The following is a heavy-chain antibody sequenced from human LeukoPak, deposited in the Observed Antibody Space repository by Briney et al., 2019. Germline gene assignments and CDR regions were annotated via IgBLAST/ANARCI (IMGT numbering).Heavy chain of an antibody. D-gene: IGHD5-12*01. Sequence: ASVNVSCKASGDTFTDYYIHWLRQAHGQGLEGMAWINYNSGGTNYAQKFQGRVTMTRDTCIRTAYMELSRLRSDDTAVYYCARTTSPLYSGYPFYWGQGTLVTVSS. CDR3: ARTTSPLYSGYPFY. CDR1: GDTFTDYY. J-gene: IGHJ4*02. V-gene: IGHV1-2*02. CDR2: INYNSGGT.